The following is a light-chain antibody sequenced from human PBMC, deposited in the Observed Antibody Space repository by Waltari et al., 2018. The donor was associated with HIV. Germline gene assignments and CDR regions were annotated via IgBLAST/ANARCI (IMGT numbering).Light chain of an antibody. CDR3: QQYGSSPIT. J-gene: IGKJ4*01. CDR2: GAS. Sequence: VMTQSPATLSVSPGERATLSCRASQSVSTNLAWYQQKPGQAPRLLIYGASTRATGLPARFSGSGSGTDFTLTITRLEPEDFAVYYCQQYGSSPITFGGGTKVEIK. V-gene: IGKV3-20*01. CDR1: QSVSTN.